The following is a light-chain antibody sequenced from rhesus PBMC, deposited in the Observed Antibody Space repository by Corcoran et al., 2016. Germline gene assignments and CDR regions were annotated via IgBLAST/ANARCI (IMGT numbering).Light chain of an antibody. Sequence: DVVLTQTPLSLTVTPGEPATISCGSSQSLLDTDGFTHLHWYLQRPGHSPQLLIYLNSNRASGVPDRFSGSGSGTHFTLKISRVGAEDVGTYYCLQTVQFALTFGGGTKVELK. V-gene: IGKV2-78*01. CDR3: LQTVQFALT. CDR1: QSLLDTDGFTH. CDR2: LNS. J-gene: IGKJ4*01.